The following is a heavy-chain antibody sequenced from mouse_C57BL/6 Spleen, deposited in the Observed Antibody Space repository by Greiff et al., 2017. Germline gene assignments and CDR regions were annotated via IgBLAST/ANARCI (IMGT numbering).Heavy chain of an antibody. CDR1: GYAFTNYL. D-gene: IGHD1-1*01. CDR3: ARSGKSSLLLPFDY. V-gene: IGHV1-54*01. Sequence: QVQLQQSGAELVRPGTSVKVSCKASGYAFTNYLIEWVKQRPGQGLEWIGVINPGSGGTNYNEKFKGKATLTADKSSSTAYMQLSSLTSEDSAVYFCARSGKSSLLLPFDYWGQGTTLTVSS. CDR2: INPGSGGT. J-gene: IGHJ2*01.